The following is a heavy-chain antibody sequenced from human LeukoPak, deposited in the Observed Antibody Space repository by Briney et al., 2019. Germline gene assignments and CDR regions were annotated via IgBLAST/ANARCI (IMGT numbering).Heavy chain of an antibody. CDR2: ISSSGSTI. Sequence: GGSLRLSCAASGFTFSDYYMSWIRQAPGKGLEWVSYISSSGSTIYYAASVKGRFTISRDNAKNMLCLQMHSLRAEDTALYFCVRDGDDYNFDYWGQGSLVTVSS. CDR3: VRDGDDYNFDY. V-gene: IGHV3-11*04. CDR1: GFTFSDYY. J-gene: IGHJ4*02. D-gene: IGHD5-24*01.